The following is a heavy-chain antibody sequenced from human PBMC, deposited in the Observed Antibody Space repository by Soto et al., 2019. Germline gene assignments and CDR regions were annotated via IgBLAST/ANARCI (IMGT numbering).Heavy chain of an antibody. Sequence: EVQLVESGGGLVKPGGSLRLSCAASGFTFSRHSMNWVRQAPGTGLEWVSSISSSGSYMYYADSLNGRFAISRDNAKNSLYLQMNSLRAEDTAGYYCASIPGGPPLRYFDSWGQGTLVTVSS. V-gene: IGHV3-21*01. D-gene: IGHD3-10*01. CDR3: ASIPGGPPLRYFDS. CDR2: ISSSGSYM. CDR1: GFTFSRHS. J-gene: IGHJ4*02.